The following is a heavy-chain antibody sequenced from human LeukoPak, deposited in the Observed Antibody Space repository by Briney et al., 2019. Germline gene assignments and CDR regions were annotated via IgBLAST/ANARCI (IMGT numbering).Heavy chain of an antibody. CDR1: GGTFSSYA. Sequence: SVKVSCKASGGTFSSYAISWARQAPGQGLEWMGGIIPIFGTANYAQKFQGRVTITADESTSTAYMELSSLRSEDTAVYYCARGTVIRYSSSVSPFDYWGQGTLVTVSS. V-gene: IGHV1-69*13. J-gene: IGHJ4*02. CDR3: ARGTVIRYSSSVSPFDY. CDR2: IIPIFGTA. D-gene: IGHD6-13*01.